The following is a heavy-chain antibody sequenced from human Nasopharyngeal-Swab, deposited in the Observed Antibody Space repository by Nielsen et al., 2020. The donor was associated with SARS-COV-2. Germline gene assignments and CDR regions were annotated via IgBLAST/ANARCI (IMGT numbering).Heavy chain of an antibody. Sequence: GASLKISCAASGFTVSSNYMSWVRPAPGKGLEWVSVIYSGGSTYYAASVKGRFTISRHNSKNTLYLQMNSLRAEDTAVYYRARDSLDYYDSSGLGYWGQGTLVTVSS. V-gene: IGHV3-53*04. CDR3: ARDSLDYYDSSGLGY. J-gene: IGHJ4*02. D-gene: IGHD3-22*01. CDR2: IYSGGST. CDR1: GFTVSSNY.